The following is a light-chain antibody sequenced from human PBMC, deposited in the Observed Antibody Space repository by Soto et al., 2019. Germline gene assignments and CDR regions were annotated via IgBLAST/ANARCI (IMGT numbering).Light chain of an antibody. J-gene: IGKJ1*01. CDR3: QQYHDWPPWT. Sequence: ETVMTQSPATLSVSPGERATLSCRASQSVSSNLAWYQQKPGQAPRLLIYGASTRATGIPTRFGGRGSGTEFTLTISRLQSDDFALYYCQQYHDWPPWTFGQGTKVEVK. CDR2: GAS. V-gene: IGKV3-15*01. CDR1: QSVSSN.